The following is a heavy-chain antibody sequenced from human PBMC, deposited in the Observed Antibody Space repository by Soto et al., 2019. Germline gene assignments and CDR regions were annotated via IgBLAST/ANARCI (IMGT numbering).Heavy chain of an antibody. CDR1: GGSISSSNW. V-gene: IGHV4-4*02. J-gene: IGHJ4*02. CDR3: ARGNFDY. Sequence: QLQLQESGPGLVKPSGTLSLTCAVSGGSISSSNWWCWVRQSPGKGLEWIGEIHHSGSTNYNPSLKSRVTISVDRSNNQFSLKLSSVTAADTAVYYCARGNFDYWGQGTLVTVSS. CDR2: IHHSGST.